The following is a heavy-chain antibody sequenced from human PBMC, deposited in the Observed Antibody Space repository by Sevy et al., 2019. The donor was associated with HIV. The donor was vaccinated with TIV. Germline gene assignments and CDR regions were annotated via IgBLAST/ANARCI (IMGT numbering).Heavy chain of an antibody. V-gene: IGHV3-48*01. J-gene: IGHJ4*02. Sequence: GGSLRLSCATSGFTFSSYSMNWVRQAPRKGLEWVSSISSSSSSIYYVDSVKGRFTISRDNAKNSLYLQMDSLTAEDTAVYYCARGFCVSSSCSGSSWGQGTLVTVSS. CDR1: GFTFSSYS. CDR2: ISSSSSSI. D-gene: IGHD2-2*01. CDR3: ARGFCVSSSCSGSS.